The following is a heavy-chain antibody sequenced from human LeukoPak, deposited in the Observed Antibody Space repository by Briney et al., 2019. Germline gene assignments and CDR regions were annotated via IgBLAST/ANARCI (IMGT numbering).Heavy chain of an antibody. J-gene: IGHJ4*02. D-gene: IGHD5-12*01. CDR3: ARKSGYSGYGSDY. Sequence: PGGSLRLSCAASGFTVSSNYMSWVRQAPGKGLEWVSVIYSGGSTYYADSVKGRFTISRDNSKNTLYLQMNSLRAEDTAVYYCARKSGYSGYGSDYWGQETLVTVSS. CDR1: GFTVSSNY. V-gene: IGHV3-66*01. CDR2: IYSGGST.